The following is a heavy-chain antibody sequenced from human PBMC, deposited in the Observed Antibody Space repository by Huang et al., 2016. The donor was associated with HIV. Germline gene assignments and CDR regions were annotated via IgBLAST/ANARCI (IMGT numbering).Heavy chain of an antibody. CDR1: GFTFSSYG. Sequence: QVQLVESGGGVVQPGRSLRLSCAVSGFTFSSYGMHWVRQAAGKGLGGVAVISYDGSNKYYADSVKGRFTVSRDNSKNTLYLQMNSLRAEDTAVYYCAKGLYSSGWYGYYYHGMDVWGQGTTVTVSS. D-gene: IGHD6-19*01. J-gene: IGHJ6*02. CDR3: AKGLYSSGWYGYYYHGMDV. V-gene: IGHV3-30*18. CDR2: ISYDGSNK.